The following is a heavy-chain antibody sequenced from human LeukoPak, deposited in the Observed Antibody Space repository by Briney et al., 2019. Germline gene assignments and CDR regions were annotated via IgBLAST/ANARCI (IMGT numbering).Heavy chain of an antibody. CDR2: ISYDGSNK. J-gene: IGHJ5*02. Sequence: GGSLRLSCAASGFTFSSYAMHWVRQAPGKGLEWVAVISYDGSNKYYADSVKGRFTISRDNSKNTLYLQMNSLRAEDTAVYYCAKDYDSRRPYNWFDPWGQGTLVTVSS. D-gene: IGHD3-16*01. CDR1: GFTFSSYA. V-gene: IGHV3-30-3*01. CDR3: AKDYDSRRPYNWFDP.